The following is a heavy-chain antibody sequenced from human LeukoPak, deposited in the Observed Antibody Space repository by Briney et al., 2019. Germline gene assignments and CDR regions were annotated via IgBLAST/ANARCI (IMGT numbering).Heavy chain of an antibody. Sequence: GGSLRLSCAASGFTFSSYAMSWVRQAPGKGLEWVSAISGSGGSTYYADSVKGRFTISRDNSKNTLYLQMNSLRAEDTAVYYCAKDAEGDLWFGELLEVYFDYWGQGTLVTVSS. CDR2: ISGSGGST. V-gene: IGHV3-23*01. D-gene: IGHD3-10*01. CDR3: AKDAEGDLWFGELLEVYFDY. CDR1: GFTFSSYA. J-gene: IGHJ4*02.